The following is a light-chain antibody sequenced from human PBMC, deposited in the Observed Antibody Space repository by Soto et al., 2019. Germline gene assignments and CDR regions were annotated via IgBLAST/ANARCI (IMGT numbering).Light chain of an antibody. CDR3: QQYGDWPLS. V-gene: IGKV3-15*01. J-gene: IGKJ4*01. Sequence: EIVVTQSPATLYVSPGERATLSSRASQSVGNNFAWYQQKPGQAPRLLIFATSTRATGVPARFSGSGSGTEFTLTISSLQSEDFAVYYCQQYGDWPLSFGGGAKVEIE. CDR1: QSVGNN. CDR2: ATS.